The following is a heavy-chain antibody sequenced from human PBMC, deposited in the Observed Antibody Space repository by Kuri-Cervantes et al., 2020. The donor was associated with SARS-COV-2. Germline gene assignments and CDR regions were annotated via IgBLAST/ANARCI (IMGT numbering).Heavy chain of an antibody. CDR3: ANPYYYDSSGYYFSGAFDI. Sequence: GESLKISCAASGFTFSSYGMHWVRQAPGKGLEWVAVIWYDGSNKYYADSVKGRFTISRDNSKNTLYLQMNSLRAEDTAVYYCANPYYYDSSGYYFSGAFDIWGQGTMVTVSS. CDR2: IWYDGSNK. V-gene: IGHV3-30*02. J-gene: IGHJ3*02. D-gene: IGHD3-22*01. CDR1: GFTFSSYG.